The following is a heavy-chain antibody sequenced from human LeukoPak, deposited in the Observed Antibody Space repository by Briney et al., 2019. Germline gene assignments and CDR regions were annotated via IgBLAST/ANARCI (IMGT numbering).Heavy chain of an antibody. Sequence: GESLKISCKGSGYSFTSYWIGWVRQMPGKGLEWMGIIYPGDSDTRYSPSFQGQVTISADKSISTAYLQWSSLKASDTAMYYCATHPSGSGYSPAHFDYWGQGTLVTVSS. CDR3: ATHPSGSGYSPAHFDY. D-gene: IGHD3-22*01. CDR2: IYPGDSDT. J-gene: IGHJ4*02. V-gene: IGHV5-51*01. CDR1: GYSFTSYW.